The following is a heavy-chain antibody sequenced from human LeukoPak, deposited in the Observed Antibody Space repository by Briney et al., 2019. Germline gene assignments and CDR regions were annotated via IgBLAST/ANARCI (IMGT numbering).Heavy chain of an antibody. CDR1: GGSISSGDYY. CDR3: ARGLGYQLPFDY. J-gene: IGHJ4*02. D-gene: IGHD2-2*01. CDR2: IYYSGST. V-gene: IGHV4-30-4*08. Sequence: PSETLSLTCTVSGGSISSGDYYWSWIRQPPGKGLEWIGYIYYSGSTYYNPSLKSRVTISVDTSKNQFSLKLSSVTAADTAVYYCARGLGYQLPFDYWGQGTLVTVSS.